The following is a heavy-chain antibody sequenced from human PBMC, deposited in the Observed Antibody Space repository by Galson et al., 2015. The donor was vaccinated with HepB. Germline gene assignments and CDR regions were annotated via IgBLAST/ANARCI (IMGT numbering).Heavy chain of an antibody. CDR1: GFTFDDYT. D-gene: IGHD4-17*01. CDR3: AKAHPDYGDYDYYYGMDV. CDR2: ISWDGGST. Sequence: SLRLSCAASGFTFDDYTMHWVRQAPGKGLEWVSLISWDGGSTYYADSVKGRFTISRDNSKNSLYPQMNSLRTEDTALYYCAKAHPDYGDYDYYYGMDVWGQGTTVTVSS. J-gene: IGHJ6*02. V-gene: IGHV3-43*01.